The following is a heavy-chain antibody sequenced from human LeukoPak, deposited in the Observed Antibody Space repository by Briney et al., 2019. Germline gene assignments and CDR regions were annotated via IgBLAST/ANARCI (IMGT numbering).Heavy chain of an antibody. CDR3: AREWEL. CDR1: GGSVSGYNYY. J-gene: IGHJ3*01. D-gene: IGHD1-26*01. Sequence: SETLSLTCTVSGGSVSGYNYYWTWIRQPPGKGLEWIRCIYYSGTTNYNPSLKSRVTISIDTSKNQLSLKLSSVTAADTAVYYCAREWELGGQGTMVTVSS. CDR2: IYYSGTT. V-gene: IGHV4-61*01.